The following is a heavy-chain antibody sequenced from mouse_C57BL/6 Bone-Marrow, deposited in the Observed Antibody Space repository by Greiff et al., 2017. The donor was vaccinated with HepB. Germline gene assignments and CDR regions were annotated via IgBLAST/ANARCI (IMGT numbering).Heavy chain of an antibody. CDR3: ARSTYYSNYVVY. Sequence: VKLQESGPELVKPGASVKISCKASGYTFTDYYINWVKQRPGQGLEWIGWIFPGSGSTYYNEKFKGKATLTVDKSSSTAYMLLSSLTSEDSAVYFCARSTYYSNYVVYWGQGTTLTVSS. D-gene: IGHD2-5*01. V-gene: IGHV1-75*01. J-gene: IGHJ2*01. CDR1: GYTFTDYY. CDR2: IFPGSGST.